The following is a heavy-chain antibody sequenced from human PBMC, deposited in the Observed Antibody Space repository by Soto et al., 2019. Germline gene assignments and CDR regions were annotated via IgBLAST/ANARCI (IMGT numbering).Heavy chain of an antibody. J-gene: IGHJ4*02. CDR3: ARGTYYYDSSGYFDY. CDR2: IYYSGST. CDR1: GGSISSGGYY. Sequence: SETLSLTCTVSGGSISSGGYYWSWIRQHPGKGLEWIGYIYYSGSTYYNPSLKSRVTISVDTSKNQSSLKLSSVTAADTAVYYCARGTYYYDSSGYFDYWGQGTLVTVSS. D-gene: IGHD3-22*01. V-gene: IGHV4-31*03.